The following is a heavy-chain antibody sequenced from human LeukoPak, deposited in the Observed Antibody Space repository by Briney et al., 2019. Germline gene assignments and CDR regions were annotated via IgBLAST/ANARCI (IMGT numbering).Heavy chain of an antibody. CDR3: AKFGSGSFGY. V-gene: IGHV3-7*01. J-gene: IGHJ4*02. CDR1: GFSFSNYW. D-gene: IGHD3-10*01. Sequence: GGSLRLSCAASGFSFSNYWMGWVRQAPGKRPEWVANMNIDGSERYYADSVKGRFTISRDNARNSVFLQMSGLRVEDTAVYYCAKFGSGSFGYWGQGTLVTVSS. CDR2: MNIDGSER.